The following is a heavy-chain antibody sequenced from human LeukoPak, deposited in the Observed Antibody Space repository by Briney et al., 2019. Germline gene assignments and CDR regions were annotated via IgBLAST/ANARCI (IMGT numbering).Heavy chain of an antibody. J-gene: IGHJ5*02. CDR1: GFTFDDYA. CDR3: ARDPTITIFGVANNWFDP. V-gene: IGHV3-9*01. Sequence: GGSLRLSCAASGFTFDDYAMHWVRQAPGKGLEWVSGISWNSGSIGYADSVKGRFTISRDNATNSLYLQMNSLRAEDTAVYYCARDPTITIFGVANNWFDPWGQGTLVTVSS. CDR2: ISWNSGSI. D-gene: IGHD3-3*01.